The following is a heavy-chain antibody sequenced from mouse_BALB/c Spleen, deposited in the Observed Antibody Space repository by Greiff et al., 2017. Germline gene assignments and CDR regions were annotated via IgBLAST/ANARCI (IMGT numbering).Heavy chain of an antibody. D-gene: IGHD1-1*01. CDR1: GFTFSSFG. J-gene: IGHJ4*01. CDR3: ATTVVDAMDY. CDR2: ISSGSSTI. Sequence: EVQRVESGGGLVQPGGSRKLSCAASGFTFSSFGMHWVRQAPEKGLEWVAYISSGSSTIYYADTVKGRFTISRDNPKNTLFLQMTSLRSEDTAMYYCATTVVDAMDYWGQGTSVTVSS. V-gene: IGHV5-17*02.